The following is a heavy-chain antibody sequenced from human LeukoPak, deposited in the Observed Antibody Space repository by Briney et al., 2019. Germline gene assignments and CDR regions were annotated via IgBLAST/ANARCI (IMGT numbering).Heavy chain of an antibody. D-gene: IGHD3-10*01. V-gene: IGHV4-61*02. CDR1: GGSISSGDYY. CDR3: AAEGSRENDAFDI. J-gene: IGHJ3*02. CDR2: IYTSGST. Sequence: SETLSLTCTVSGGSISSGDYYWSWIRQPPGKGLEWIRRIYTSGSTNYNPSLKSRVTMSVDTSKNQFSLKLSPVTAAGTAVYYCAAEGSRENDAFDIWGQGTMVTVSS.